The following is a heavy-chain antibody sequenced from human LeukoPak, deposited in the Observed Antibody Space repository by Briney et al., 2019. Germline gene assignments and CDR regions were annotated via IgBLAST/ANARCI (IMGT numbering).Heavy chain of an antibody. CDR2: IYYSGST. D-gene: IGHD6-13*01. CDR1: GGSISSHY. V-gene: IGHV4-59*11. Sequence: PSETLSLTCTVPGGSISSHYWSWIRQPPGKGLEWIGYIYYSGSTNYNPSLKSRVTISVDTSKNQFSLKLSSVTAADTAVCYCARVREQQLYNWFDPWGQGTLVTVSS. J-gene: IGHJ5*02. CDR3: ARVREQQLYNWFDP.